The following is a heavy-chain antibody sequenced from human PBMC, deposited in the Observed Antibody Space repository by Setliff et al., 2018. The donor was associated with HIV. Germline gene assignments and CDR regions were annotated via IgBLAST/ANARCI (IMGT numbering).Heavy chain of an antibody. D-gene: IGHD3-10*01. CDR3: ARRPMIRGKPFDL. V-gene: IGHV4-34*01. J-gene: IGHJ4*02. CDR1: SESFSGYF. Sequence: PSETLSLTCAVYSESFSGYFWSWMRQFPGKGLEWITESNQGGTSNYNPSLKSRVTVSVDLSKNQFSLTLTSVTAADTATYYCARRPMIRGKPFDLWGQGTLVTVSS. CDR2: SNQGGTS.